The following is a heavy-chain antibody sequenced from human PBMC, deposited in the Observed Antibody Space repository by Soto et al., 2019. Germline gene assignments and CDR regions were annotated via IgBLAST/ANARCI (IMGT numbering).Heavy chain of an antibody. CDR2: ISGSGGST. Sequence: PGGSLRLSCAASGFAFSSYAMSWVRQAPGKGLEWVSSISGSGGSTYYADSVKGRFTISRDNSKNALYLQMNSLRAEDTAVYYCAGGFIYGDSLDYWGEGTLVTVSS. CDR3: AGGFIYGDSLDY. J-gene: IGHJ4*02. V-gene: IGHV3-23*01. CDR1: GFAFSSYA. D-gene: IGHD4-17*01.